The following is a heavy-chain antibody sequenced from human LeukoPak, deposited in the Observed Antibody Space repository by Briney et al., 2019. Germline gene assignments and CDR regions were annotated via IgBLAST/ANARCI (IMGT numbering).Heavy chain of an antibody. CDR3: AREAQRGDPWN. CDR1: GFTFSNYW. Sequence: GGSLRLSCAASGFTFSNYWMNWVRQAPGKGLEWVANIKEDGSEKHYVDSVEGRFTISRDNAKKSLYLQMNSLRAEDTAVYYCAREAQRGDPWNWGQGTLVTVSS. V-gene: IGHV3-7*01. J-gene: IGHJ4*02. CDR2: IKEDGSEK. D-gene: IGHD2-21*02.